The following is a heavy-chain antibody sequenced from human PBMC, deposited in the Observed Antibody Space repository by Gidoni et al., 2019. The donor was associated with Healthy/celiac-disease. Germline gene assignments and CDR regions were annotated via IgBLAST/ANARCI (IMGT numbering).Heavy chain of an antibody. Sequence: QVQLVQSGAEVKKPGSSVKVYCKASGGTFSSYAISWVRQAPGHGLEWMGGIIPIFGTANYAQKFQGRVTITADESTSTAYMELSSLRSEDTAVYYCASNGGYYYDSSGPDAFDIWGQGTMVTVSS. V-gene: IGHV1-69*01. D-gene: IGHD3-22*01. CDR2: IIPIFGTA. J-gene: IGHJ3*02. CDR3: ASNGGYYYDSSGPDAFDI. CDR1: GGTFSSYA.